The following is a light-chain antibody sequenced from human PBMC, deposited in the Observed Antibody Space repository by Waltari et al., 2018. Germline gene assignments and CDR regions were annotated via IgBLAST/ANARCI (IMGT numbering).Light chain of an antibody. J-gene: IGKJ3*01. CDR2: AAS. Sequence: DIQMTQSPSSLSVSLGERATINCRASQSISSYLNWYQQKPGKAPKLLIYAASSLQSGVPSRFSGSGSGTDFTLTISSLQPEDFATYYCQQSYSTPCTFGPGTKVDIK. V-gene: IGKV1-39*01. CDR1: QSISSY. CDR3: QQSYSTPCT.